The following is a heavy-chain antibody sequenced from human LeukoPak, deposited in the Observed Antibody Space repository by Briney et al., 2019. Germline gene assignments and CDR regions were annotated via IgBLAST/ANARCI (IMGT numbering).Heavy chain of an antibody. CDR2: IYFTGST. CDR1: GGSISSYY. D-gene: IGHD3-22*01. V-gene: IGHV4-59*01. J-gene: IGHJ4*02. Sequence: SETLSLTCTVSGGSISSYYWSWIRQPPGKGLEWTGYIYFTGSTNYNPSLKSRVTISVDTSKNQFSLKLSSVTAADTAVYYCARKTSGYFYYFDYWGQGTLVTVSS. CDR3: ARKTSGYFYYFDY.